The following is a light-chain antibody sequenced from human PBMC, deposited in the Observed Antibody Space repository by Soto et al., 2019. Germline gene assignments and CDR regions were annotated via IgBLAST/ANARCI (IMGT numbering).Light chain of an antibody. CDR2: KTP. Sequence: DIQLTQSPSTLPASVGDRVTITCRASQSISSWLAWYQQKPGKAPNLLTYKTPNLESGVPSRFSGSGSGTEFTLTISSLQPDDFATYYCQYYNDYCWTFGQGTKVEIK. V-gene: IGKV1-5*03. CDR1: QSISSW. J-gene: IGKJ1*01. CDR3: QYYNDYCWT.